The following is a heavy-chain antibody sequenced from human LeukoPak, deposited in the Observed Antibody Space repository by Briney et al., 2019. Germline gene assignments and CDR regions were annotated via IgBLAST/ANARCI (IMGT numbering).Heavy chain of an antibody. CDR1: GFTFRSYW. J-gene: IGHJ4*02. D-gene: IGHD5-24*01. CDR3: VGDGDDFNFDY. Sequence: AGGSLRLSCAASGFTFRSYWMHWVRRAPGKGLEWVSRVIRDGSFTNYADSVKGRFTISRDNAKNTLYLQMSSLRAEDTAVYFCVGDGDDFNFDYWGQGSLVTVSS. V-gene: IGHV3-74*01. CDR2: VIRDGSFT.